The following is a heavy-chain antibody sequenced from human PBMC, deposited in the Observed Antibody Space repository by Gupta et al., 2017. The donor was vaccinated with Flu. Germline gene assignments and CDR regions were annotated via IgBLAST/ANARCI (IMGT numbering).Heavy chain of an antibody. J-gene: IGHJ5*02. D-gene: IGHD2-15*01. CDR3: ARERFCNTDSCYRWFDP. CDR2: VNPHSGTT. V-gene: IGHV1-2*06. Sequence: VHLVQSGADVGKPGASVKVSCKASGYSFTVYYIHWVRQTPGQGLEWMGRVNPHSGTTNYEHKFQGRVTLAMDTSISTAYMELTRLRSDDTAVYYCARERFCNTDSCYRWFDPWGQGTLVIVAS. CDR1: GYSFTVYY.